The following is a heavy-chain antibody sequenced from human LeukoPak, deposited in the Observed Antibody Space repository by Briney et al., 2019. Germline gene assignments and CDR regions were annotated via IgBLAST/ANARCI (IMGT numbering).Heavy chain of an antibody. J-gene: IGHJ6*02. CDR2: IYYSGST. D-gene: IGHD1-14*01. CDR3: ARDSVANRDYYYYGMDV. CDR1: GGSISSGGYY. Sequence: PSETLSLTCTVSGGSISSGGYYWSWIRQHPGKGLEWIGYIYYSGSTYYNPSLKSRVTISVDTSKNQFSLKLSPVTAADTAVYYCARDSVANRDYYYYGMDVWGQGTTVTVSS. V-gene: IGHV4-31*03.